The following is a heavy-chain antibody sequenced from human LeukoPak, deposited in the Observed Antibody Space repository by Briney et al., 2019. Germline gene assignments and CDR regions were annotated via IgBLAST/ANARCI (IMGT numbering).Heavy chain of an antibody. CDR3: ARDLGYCSGGSCHGAFDI. CDR2: IYHSGST. V-gene: IGHV4-4*02. CDR1: GGSISSSNW. D-gene: IGHD2-15*01. J-gene: IGHJ3*02. Sequence: PSETLSLTCAVSGGSISSSNWWSWVRQPPGKGLEWIGEIYHSGSTNYNPSLKSRVTISVDKSKNQFSLKLSSVTAADTAVYYCARDLGYCSGGSCHGAFDIWGQGTMVTASS.